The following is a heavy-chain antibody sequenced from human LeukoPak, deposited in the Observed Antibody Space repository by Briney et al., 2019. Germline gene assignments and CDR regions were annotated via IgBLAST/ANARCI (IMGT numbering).Heavy chain of an antibody. J-gene: IGHJ4*02. V-gene: IGHV1-8*03. CDR3: ARGVWELLIDY. CDR1: GYTFTSYD. D-gene: IGHD1-26*01. Sequence: ASVKVSCKASGYTFTSYDINWVRQATGQGLEWMGWMNPNRGNTGYAQKFQGRVTITRNTSISTAYMELSSLRSEDTAVYYCARGVWELLIDYWGQGTLVTVSS. CDR2: MNPNRGNT.